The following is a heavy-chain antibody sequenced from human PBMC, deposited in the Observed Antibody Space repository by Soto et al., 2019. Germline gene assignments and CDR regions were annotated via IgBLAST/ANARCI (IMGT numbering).Heavy chain of an antibody. Sequence: APVKVSCKASGYTFSSYGITWGRQAPGQGLEWMGWISAYNGNTNYAQKLQGRVTMTTDTSTSTAYMELRSLRSDDTAVYYCARDPGYHPPWFDPWGQGTLVTVSS. CDR1: GYTFSSYG. J-gene: IGHJ5*02. D-gene: IGHD2-2*01. CDR3: ARDPGYHPPWFDP. CDR2: ISAYNGNT. V-gene: IGHV1-18*01.